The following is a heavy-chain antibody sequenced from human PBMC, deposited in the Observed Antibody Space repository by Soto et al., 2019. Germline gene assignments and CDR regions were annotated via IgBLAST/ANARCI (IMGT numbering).Heavy chain of an antibody. D-gene: IGHD4-4*01. Sequence: QVQLVQSGTEVKKPGSSVEVSCKASGGTFSSYTISWVRQAPGQGLEWMGRIIPILGIANYAQKFQGRVTITADKSTSTAYMELSSLRSEDTAVYYCASWGTPTTPGAFDYWGQGTLVTVSS. J-gene: IGHJ4*02. CDR1: GGTFSSYT. V-gene: IGHV1-69*02. CDR3: ASWGTPTTPGAFDY. CDR2: IIPILGIA.